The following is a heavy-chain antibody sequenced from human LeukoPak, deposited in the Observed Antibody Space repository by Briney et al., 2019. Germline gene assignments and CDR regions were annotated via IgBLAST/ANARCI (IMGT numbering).Heavy chain of an antibody. CDR3: ARGRVSSSTWYSTYYYYFYMDV. CDR1: GFTVSSNY. J-gene: IGHJ6*03. V-gene: IGHV3-53*01. D-gene: IGHD1-1*01. Sequence: GGSLRLSCAASGFTVSSNYMSWVRQAPGKGLEWVSVIYSGGSTYYADSVKGRFTISRDNSKNTLYLQMNSLRAEDTAVYFCARGRVSSSTWYSTYYYYFYMDVWGKGTTVTVSS. CDR2: IYSGGST.